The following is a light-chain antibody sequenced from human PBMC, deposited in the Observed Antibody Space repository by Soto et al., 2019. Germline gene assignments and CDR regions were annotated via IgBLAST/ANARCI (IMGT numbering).Light chain of an antibody. CDR1: QRVSSRN. Sequence: EIVLTQSPGTLSLSPGERATLSCRASQRVSSRNLAWYQHQRGQAPRLLIYGASSRATGIPDRFSGSGSGTDFTLTISRLEPEDFAVYYCQQYGSTFTFGPGTKVDIK. V-gene: IGKV3-20*01. CDR2: GAS. J-gene: IGKJ3*01. CDR3: QQYGSTFT.